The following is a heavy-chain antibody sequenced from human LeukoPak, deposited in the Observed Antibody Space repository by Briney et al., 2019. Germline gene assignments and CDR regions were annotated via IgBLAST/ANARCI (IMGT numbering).Heavy chain of an antibody. CDR3: ARSPQGSSSPNNWFDP. Sequence: SVKVSCKASGGTFSSYAISWVRQAPGQGLEWMGGFIPIFGTANYAQKFQGRVTITADESTSTAYMELSSLRSEDTAVYYCARSPQGSSSPNNWFDPWGQGTLVTVSS. D-gene: IGHD1-26*01. V-gene: IGHV1-69*13. CDR2: FIPIFGTA. J-gene: IGHJ5*02. CDR1: GGTFSSYA.